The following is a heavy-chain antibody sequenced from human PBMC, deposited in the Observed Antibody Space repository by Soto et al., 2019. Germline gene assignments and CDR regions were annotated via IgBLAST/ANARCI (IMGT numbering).Heavy chain of an antibody. CDR3: TRGLFSGSSYSGSWYYFDS. CDR2: INHSGSS. CDR1: GGSFRAYI. D-gene: IGHD1-26*01. J-gene: IGHJ4*02. Sequence: SETLSLTCAVSGGSFRAYIWTWIRHTPGKGLQWIGQINHSGSSIYNPSLKNRVTISTMSNNKFSLELSSVTAADTAVYYCTRGLFSGSSYSGSWYYFDSWGQGTMVTVS. V-gene: IGHV4-34*01.